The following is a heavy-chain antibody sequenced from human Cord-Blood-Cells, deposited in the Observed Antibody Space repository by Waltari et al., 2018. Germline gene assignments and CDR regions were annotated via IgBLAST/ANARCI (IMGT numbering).Heavy chain of an antibody. CDR1: GYTFTRYA. CDR3: ARGGSSSWYWFDP. J-gene: IGHJ5*02. D-gene: IGHD6-13*01. CDR2: MNPNSGNT. Sequence: VQLVQSGAEVKKPGSPVKVSCKPSGYTFTRYALHRVRQATGQGLEWMGWMNPNSGNTGYEQKFQGRVTITRNTSISTAYMELSSLRSEDTAVYYCARGGSSSWYWFDPWGQGTLVTVSS. V-gene: IGHV1-8*03.